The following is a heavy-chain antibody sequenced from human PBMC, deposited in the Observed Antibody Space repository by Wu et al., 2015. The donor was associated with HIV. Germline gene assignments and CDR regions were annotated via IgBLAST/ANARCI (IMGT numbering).Heavy chain of an antibody. CDR1: GYTFTSYG. CDR2: LNPNTGAT. D-gene: IGHD2-21*01. CDR3: ASGIQAGGANY. Sequence: QVQLVQSGAEVKKPGASVKVSCKASGYTFTSYGISWVRQAPGQGLEFMGRLNPNTGATDFAQKFQGRVTVTRDTSISTAYMEIYRLRPEDAAVYYCASGIQAGGANYWGQGTLVTVSS. J-gene: IGHJ4*02. V-gene: IGHV1-2*02.